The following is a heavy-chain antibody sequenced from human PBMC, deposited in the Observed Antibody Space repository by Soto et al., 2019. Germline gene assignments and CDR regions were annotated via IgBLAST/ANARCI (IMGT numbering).Heavy chain of an antibody. J-gene: IGHJ3*02. CDR3: ARVGKLELQGGASDI. CDR1: GGSISSYY. CDR2: IYTSGST. D-gene: IGHD1-7*01. Sequence: KTSETLSLTCTVSGGSISSYYWSWIRQPAGKGLEWIGRIYTSGSTNYNPSLKSRVTMSVDTSKNQFSLKLSSVTAADTAVYYCARVGKLELQGGASDIWGQGTMVTVSS. V-gene: IGHV4-4*07.